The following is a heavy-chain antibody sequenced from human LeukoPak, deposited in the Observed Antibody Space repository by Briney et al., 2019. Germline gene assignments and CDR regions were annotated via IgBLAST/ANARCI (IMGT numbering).Heavy chain of an antibody. CDR3: ARGIATSSGVDY. Sequence: GGSLRLSCAASGFIFSGYAMSWVRQAPGKGLEWVSSISSTSSYIYYVDSVKGRFTISSDNAKNSLYLQMNSLRAEDTAVYYCARGIATSSGVDYWGQGTLVTVSS. V-gene: IGHV3-21*01. CDR2: ISSTSSYI. CDR1: GFIFSGYA. J-gene: IGHJ4*02. D-gene: IGHD6-6*01.